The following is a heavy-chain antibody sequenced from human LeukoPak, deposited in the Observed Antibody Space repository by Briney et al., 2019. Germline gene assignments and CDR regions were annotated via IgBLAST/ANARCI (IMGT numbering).Heavy chain of an antibody. D-gene: IGHD3-16*02. V-gene: IGHV3-66*03. CDR1: GFTVSSYH. CDR3: AREDPIVY. Sequence: PGGCLRLSCAASGFTVSSYHINWVRQAPGKGLGWVSILYSNGTAYYADSVKGRFTISTDNSKNTLYLQMNSLRGDDTAVYYCAREDPIVYWGQGTLVTVSS. CDR2: LYSNGTA. J-gene: IGHJ4*02.